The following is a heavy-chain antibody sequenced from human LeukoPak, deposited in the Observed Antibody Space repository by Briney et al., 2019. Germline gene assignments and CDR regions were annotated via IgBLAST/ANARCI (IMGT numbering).Heavy chain of an antibody. V-gene: IGHV4-4*02. CDR3: ARGRGTTHYFDY. D-gene: IGHD3-16*01. CDR2: IYHSGST. CDR1: GGSISSSNW. J-gene: IGHJ4*02. Sequence: SETLSLTCAVSGGSISSSNWWSWVRQPPGKGLEWIGEIYHSGSTNYNPSLKSRVTISVDTSKNQFSLKLSSVTAADTAVYYCARGRGTTHYFDYWGQGTLVTVSS.